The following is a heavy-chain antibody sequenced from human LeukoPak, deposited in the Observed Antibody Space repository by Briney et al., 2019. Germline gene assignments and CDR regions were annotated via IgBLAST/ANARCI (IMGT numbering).Heavy chain of an antibody. J-gene: IGHJ4*02. D-gene: IGHD3-3*01. V-gene: IGHV4-30-4*08. CDR2: IYYSGST. CDR3: AREDLGFGGWSDGYLRSGGY. Sequence: TSETLSLTCTASGGSISSGDYYWSWIRQPPGKGLEWIGYIYYSGSTYYNPSLKSRVTISVDTSKDQFSLKLSSVAAADTAVYYCAREDLGFGGWSDGYLRSGGYWGQGTLVTVSS. CDR1: GGSISSGDYY.